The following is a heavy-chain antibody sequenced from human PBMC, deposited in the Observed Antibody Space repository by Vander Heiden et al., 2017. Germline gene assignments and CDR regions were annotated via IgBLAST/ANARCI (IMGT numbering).Heavy chain of an antibody. J-gene: IGHJ4*02. V-gene: IGHV3-48*02. CDR2: ISGDSNVI. CDR3: VRSKRNGFDY. Sequence: EVQLVESGGNLVQPGGSLRLSCAASGFTLRSHSMNWVRQAPGKGLEWIAYISGDSNVIYYGESVKGRFTISRDSDRNSVHLQMTSLRDDDTALYYCVRSKRNGFDYWGQGTLVIVSS. CDR1: GFTLRSHS.